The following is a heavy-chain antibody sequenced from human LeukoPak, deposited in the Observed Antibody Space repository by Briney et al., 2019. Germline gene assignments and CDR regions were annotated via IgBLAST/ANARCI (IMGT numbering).Heavy chain of an antibody. J-gene: IGHJ4*02. Sequence: SETLSLTCTVFGDSINNYWWAWIRQPPGKGLEWIGYTYYSGTPTSYNPSLKSRVTISIDRSRNQFSLRLSSVTAADTADYYCARDSRGGGPDFDYWGQGTLVTVSS. CDR2: TYYSGTPT. CDR3: ARDSRGGGPDFDY. V-gene: IGHV4-59*01. CDR1: GDSINNYW. D-gene: IGHD2-15*01.